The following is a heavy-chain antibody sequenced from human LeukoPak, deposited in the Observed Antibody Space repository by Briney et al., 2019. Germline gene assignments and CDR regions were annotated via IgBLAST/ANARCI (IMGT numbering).Heavy chain of an antibody. CDR3: ARDNPIQLWLVYYYYGMDV. CDR1: GYTFTGYY. D-gene: IGHD5-18*01. J-gene: IGHJ6*02. V-gene: IGHV1-2*02. CDR2: IHPNSGGT. Sequence: ASVKVSCKASGYTFTGYYMHCVRQARGQGLEWMGWIHPNSGGTNYAQKFQGRVTMTRDTSISTAYMELSRLRSDDTAVYYCARDNPIQLWLVYYYYGMDVWGQGTTVTVSS.